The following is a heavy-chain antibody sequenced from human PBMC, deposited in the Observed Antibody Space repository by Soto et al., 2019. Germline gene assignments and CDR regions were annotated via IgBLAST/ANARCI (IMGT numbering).Heavy chain of an antibody. CDR3: AKGGSASSADY. J-gene: IGHJ4*02. D-gene: IGHD6-6*01. CDR2: ISGSGGST. Sequence: EVQLLESGGGLVQPGGSLRLSCAASGFTFSSYAMSWVRQAPGKGLEWVSAISGSGGSTYFAVSVKGRFTISRDNSKNPLYLQMNSLRAEDTAVYYCAKGGSASSADYWGQGTLVTVSS. CDR1: GFTFSSYA. V-gene: IGHV3-23*01.